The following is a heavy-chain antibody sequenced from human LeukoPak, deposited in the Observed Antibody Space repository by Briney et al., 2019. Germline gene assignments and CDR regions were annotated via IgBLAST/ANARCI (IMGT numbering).Heavy chain of an antibody. Sequence: GGSLRLSCAASGFTFSSYSMNWVRQAPGKGLEWVSSISSSSSYIYYADSVKGRFTISRDNAKNSLYLQMNSLRAEDTAVYYCARDQRYYYDSSGYYPGWSDYWGQGTLVTVPS. J-gene: IGHJ4*02. CDR3: ARDQRYYYDSSGYYPGWSDY. D-gene: IGHD3-22*01. CDR2: ISSSSSYI. CDR1: GFTFSSYS. V-gene: IGHV3-21*01.